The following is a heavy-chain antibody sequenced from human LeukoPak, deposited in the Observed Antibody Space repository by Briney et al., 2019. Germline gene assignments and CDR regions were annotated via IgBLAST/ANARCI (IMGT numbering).Heavy chain of an antibody. J-gene: IGHJ6*02. CDR3: ARYWVGYGMDV. D-gene: IGHD2-8*02. CDR2: IYSGGST. V-gene: IGHV3-53*01. CDR1: GFTVSSNY. Sequence: PGGSLRLSCAASGFTVSSNYMSWVRQAPGKGLEWVSVIYSGGSTYYADSVKGRFTIYRDNSKNTLHLQMNSLRAEDTAVYYCARYWVGYGMDVWGQGTTVTVSS.